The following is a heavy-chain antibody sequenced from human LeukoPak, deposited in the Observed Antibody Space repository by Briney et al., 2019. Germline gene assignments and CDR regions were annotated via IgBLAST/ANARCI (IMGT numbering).Heavy chain of an antibody. Sequence: GGSLRLSCAASGFTVSSNYMSWVRQAPGKGLEWVSVIYSSGSTYYADSVKGRFTISRDNSKNTLYLQMNSLRAEDTAVYYCARREPSGRYYINWGQGTLVTVSS. V-gene: IGHV3-53*01. J-gene: IGHJ4*02. CDR2: IYSSGST. CDR3: ARREPSGRYYIN. D-gene: IGHD1-26*01. CDR1: GFTVSSNY.